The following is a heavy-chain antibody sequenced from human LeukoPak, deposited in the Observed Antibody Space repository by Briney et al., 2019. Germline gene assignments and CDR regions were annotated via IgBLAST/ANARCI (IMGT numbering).Heavy chain of an antibody. V-gene: IGHV4-59*01. J-gene: IGHJ5*02. D-gene: IGHD3-10*01. CDR3: ARLGLGDEACCFDP. CDR1: GGSFSGYY. CDR2: VYYSRRT. Sequence: KPSETLSLTCAVYGGSFSGYYWNWIRQPPGKGLEWIGFVYYSRRTSYNPSLKSRVTISVATSKAQFSLRLSSVTAAATAMYYCARLGLGDEACCFDPWGQGTLVTVSS.